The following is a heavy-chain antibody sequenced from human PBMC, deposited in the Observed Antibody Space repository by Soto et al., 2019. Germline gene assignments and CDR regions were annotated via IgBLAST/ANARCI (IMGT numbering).Heavy chain of an antibody. Sequence: GGSLRLSCAASGFTFSSYAMHWVRQAPGKGLEWVAVISYDGSNKYYADSVKGRFTISRDNSKNTLYLQMNSLRAEDTAVYYCARANGYCSSTSCYSAYYYYYGMDVWGQGTTVTV. J-gene: IGHJ6*02. CDR1: GFTFSSYA. CDR3: ARANGYCSSTSCYSAYYYYYGMDV. D-gene: IGHD2-2*03. CDR2: ISYDGSNK. V-gene: IGHV3-30-3*01.